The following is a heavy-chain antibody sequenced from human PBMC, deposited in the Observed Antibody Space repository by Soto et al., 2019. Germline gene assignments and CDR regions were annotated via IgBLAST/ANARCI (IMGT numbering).Heavy chain of an antibody. D-gene: IGHD3-16*01. Sequence: QVQLQESGPGLVKPSETLSLTCTVSGGSISSYYWSWIRQPPGKGLEWIGYIYYSGSTNYNPSLKSRVTISVDTSKNQFSLKLSSVTAADTAVYYRASWVPGADRALGYCGQGTLVTVSS. CDR2: IYYSGST. V-gene: IGHV4-59*08. CDR3: ASWVPGADRALGY. CDR1: GGSISSYY. J-gene: IGHJ4*02.